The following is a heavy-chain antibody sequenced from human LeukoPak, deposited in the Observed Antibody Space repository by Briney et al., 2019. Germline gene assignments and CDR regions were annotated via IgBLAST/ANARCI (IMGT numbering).Heavy chain of an antibody. CDR2: INPTGGVT. Sequence: ASVTVSFKASGYSFTTYYMHWVRQAPGQGLEWMGLINPTGGVTAYAQKFQGRVTVTRDTSTSTVYIALSSLRSEDTAVYYCARSSPPAYYDFWNGYLDYWGQGTLVTVSS. CDR3: ARSSPPAYYDFWNGYLDY. V-gene: IGHV1-46*01. J-gene: IGHJ4*02. D-gene: IGHD3-3*01. CDR1: GYSFTTYY.